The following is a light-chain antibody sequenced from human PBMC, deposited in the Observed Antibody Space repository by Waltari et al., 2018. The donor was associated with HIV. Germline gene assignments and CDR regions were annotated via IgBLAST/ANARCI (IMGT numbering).Light chain of an antibody. V-gene: IGLV2-11*01. CDR3: CSYAGSYTYV. CDR2: EVN. Sequence: QSALTQPRSVSGSPGQSVTISCTGTSSDIGYFDYVSWYPQDPGKAPKVLIYEVNQRPSGVSDRFTGSNSGITASLIISGLQGDDEADYYGCSYAGSYTYVFGTGTKVNVL. CDR1: SSDIGYFDY. J-gene: IGLJ1*01.